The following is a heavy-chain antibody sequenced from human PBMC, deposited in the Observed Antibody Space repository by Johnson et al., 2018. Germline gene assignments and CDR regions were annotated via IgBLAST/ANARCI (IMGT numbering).Heavy chain of an antibody. CDR1: GLTFSSYA. CDR3: AGSIAARQRYYYYYGMDV. CDR2: ISSRRIYI. D-gene: IGHD6-6*01. J-gene: IGHJ6*02. V-gene: IGHV3-21*01. Sequence: VQLVQSGGGLVQPGGSLRLSCAASGLTFSSYAMNWVRQAPGKGLEWVSSISSRRIYIYYADSVKGRFTISRDNAKNSLDLQMNSLRAEDTAGYYCAGSIAARQRYYYYYGMDVWGQGTTVTVSS.